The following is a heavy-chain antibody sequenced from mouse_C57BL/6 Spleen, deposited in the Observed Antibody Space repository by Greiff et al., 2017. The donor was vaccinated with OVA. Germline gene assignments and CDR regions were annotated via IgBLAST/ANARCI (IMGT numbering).Heavy chain of an antibody. CDR2: ISDGGSYT. J-gene: IGHJ4*01. CDR1: GFTFSSYA. Sequence: EVHLLESGGGLVKPGGSLKLSCAASGFTFSSYAMPWVRQTPEKRLEWVATISDGGSYTYYPDNVKGRFTISRDNAKNNQYLQMSHLKSEDTAMYYSARLRGKNYAMDYWGQGTSVTVSS. CDR3: ARLRGKNYAMDY. V-gene: IGHV5-4*01. D-gene: IGHD1-1*01.